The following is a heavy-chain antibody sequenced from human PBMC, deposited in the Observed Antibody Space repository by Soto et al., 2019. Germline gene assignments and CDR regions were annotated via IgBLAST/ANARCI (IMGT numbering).Heavy chain of an antibody. CDR1: GFTISSYA. CDR2: ISGSGGST. Sequence: GGSLRLSSAASGFTISSYAMSWVRQAPGKGLEWVSAISGSGGSTDYADSVKGRFAVSRDNSKNTLYLQMNSLRVEDTAVYYCARDRRELLGIYYFDYWGQGTLVTVSS. D-gene: IGHD1-26*01. CDR3: ARDRRELLGIYYFDY. V-gene: IGHV3-23*01. J-gene: IGHJ4*02.